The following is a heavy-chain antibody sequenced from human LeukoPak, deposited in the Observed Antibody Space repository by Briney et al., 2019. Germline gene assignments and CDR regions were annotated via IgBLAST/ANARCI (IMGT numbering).Heavy chain of an antibody. V-gene: IGHV4-30-4*08. D-gene: IGHD6-13*01. J-gene: IGHJ4*02. CDR3: ARAHGTYYFDY. Sequence: SETLSLTCTVSGDSVASGGYYWNWIRQPPGKGLEWIGYIYYSGSTYYNPSLKSRVTISVDTSKNQFSLKLSSVTAADTAVYYCARAHGTYYFDYWGQGTLVTVSS. CDR2: IYYSGST. CDR1: GDSVASGGYY.